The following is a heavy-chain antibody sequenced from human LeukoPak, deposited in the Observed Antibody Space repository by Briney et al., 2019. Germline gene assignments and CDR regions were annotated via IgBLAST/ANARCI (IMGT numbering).Heavy chain of an antibody. J-gene: IGHJ4*02. CDR3: AKLTSLYFFDY. CDR2: ISGSGGTT. CDR1: GFTFSSYA. Sequence: GVSLRLSCAASGFTFSSYAMSWVRQAPGKGLEWVSVISGSGGTTYYADSVKGRFTISRDNSKNMLFLQMNSLRAEDTALYYCAKLTSLYFFDYWGQGTLVTVSS. V-gene: IGHV3-23*01.